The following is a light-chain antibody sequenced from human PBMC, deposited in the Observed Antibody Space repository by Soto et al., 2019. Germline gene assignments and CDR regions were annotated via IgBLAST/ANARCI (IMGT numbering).Light chain of an antibody. CDR1: QDIEDD. Sequence: AIQMTQSPSSLSASVGDTVTITCRASQDIEDDLGWYQQKPGKAPKLLIYATSSLQSGVPSRFSGSGSGTDFSFTISSLQPDDIATYFCQQCDDLPLTLGGGTKVDSK. J-gene: IGKJ4*01. CDR3: QQCDDLPLT. CDR2: ATS. V-gene: IGKV1-6*01.